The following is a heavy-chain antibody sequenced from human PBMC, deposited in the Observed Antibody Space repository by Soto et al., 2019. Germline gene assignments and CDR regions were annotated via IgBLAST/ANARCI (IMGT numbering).Heavy chain of an antibody. CDR3: AGLVVVAATSFDY. J-gene: IGHJ4*02. D-gene: IGHD2-15*01. CDR2: IYYSGST. Sequence: SETLSLTCTVSGGSISSYYWSWIRQPPGKGLEWIGYIYYSGSTNYNPSLKSRVTISVDTSKNQFSLKLSSVTAADTAVYYCAGLVVVAATSFDYWGQGTLVTVSS. CDR1: GGSISSYY. V-gene: IGHV4-59*01.